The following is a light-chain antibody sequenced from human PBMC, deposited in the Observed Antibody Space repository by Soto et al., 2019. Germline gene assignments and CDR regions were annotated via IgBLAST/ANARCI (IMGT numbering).Light chain of an antibody. J-gene: IGKJ5*01. CDR3: MQGTHWPIT. CDR2: KAS. V-gene: IGKV2-30*02. CDR1: QSLVHSDGIAY. Sequence: DVVMTQSPLSLPVTLGQPASISCRSNQSLVHSDGIAYFSWFQQRPGRSPRRLIYKASNRDSGAPASISGSGSGNDFALKISRVADDDVGVYYYMQGTHWPITFGQGTRLEIK.